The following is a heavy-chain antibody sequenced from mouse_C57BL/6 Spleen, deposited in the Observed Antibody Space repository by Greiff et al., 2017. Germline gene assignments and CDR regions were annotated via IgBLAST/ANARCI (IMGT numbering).Heavy chain of an antibody. D-gene: IGHD1-1*01. Sequence: VQLQQSGPELVKPGASVKISCKASGYAFSSSWMNWVKQRPGKGLEWIGRIYPGDGDTNYNGKFKGKATLTADKSSSTAYMQLSSLTSEDSAVYFCARLHYYGSSYWYFDVWGTGTTVTVSS. J-gene: IGHJ1*03. CDR2: IYPGDGDT. V-gene: IGHV1-82*01. CDR1: GYAFSSSW. CDR3: ARLHYYGSSYWYFDV.